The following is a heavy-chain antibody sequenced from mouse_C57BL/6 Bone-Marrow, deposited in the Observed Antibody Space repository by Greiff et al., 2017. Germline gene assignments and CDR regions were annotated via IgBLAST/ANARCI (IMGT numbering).Heavy chain of an antibody. V-gene: IGHV1-55*01. J-gene: IGHJ3*01. CDR1: GYTFTSYW. Sequence: VQLQQPGAELVKPGASVKMSCKASGYTFTSYWIHWVKQRPGQGLEWIGDIYPGSGGTNYNEKFKSKATLTVDTSSSTAYMQLSSLTSEDSAFYYCARDSPWFAYWGQGTLVTVSA. D-gene: IGHD2-12*01. CDR3: ARDSPWFAY. CDR2: IYPGSGGT.